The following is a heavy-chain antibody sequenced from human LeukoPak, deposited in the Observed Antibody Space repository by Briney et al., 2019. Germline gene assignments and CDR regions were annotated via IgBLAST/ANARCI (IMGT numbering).Heavy chain of an antibody. D-gene: IGHD2-15*01. CDR2: INGNGRST. CDR1: GFGFADYD. J-gene: IGHJ6*02. V-gene: IGHV3-20*04. CDR3: AKNLYCGGGSCYPSALGMDV. Sequence: AGGSLRLSCAASGFGFADYDMSWVRQAPGKGLEWISGINGNGRSTGYADSVKGRFTISRDNAKNSLYLQMNSLRAEDTAVYYCAKNLYCGGGSCYPSALGMDVWGQGTTVTVSS.